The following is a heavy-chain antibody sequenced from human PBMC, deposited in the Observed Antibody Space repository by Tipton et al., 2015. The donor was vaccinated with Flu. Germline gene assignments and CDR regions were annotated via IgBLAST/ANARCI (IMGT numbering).Heavy chain of an antibody. CDR3: ARETVFGVANGMSV. Sequence: SGDSIRSDYYWGWVRQPPGKGLEWIGNIFHTGSTYHNPSLKSRVTISINTSKNQFSLKVFSVTAADTAVYYCARETVFGVANGMSVWGQGTSVTVSS. CDR1: GDSIRSDYY. CDR2: IFHTGST. V-gene: IGHV4-38-2*02. D-gene: IGHD3-3*01. J-gene: IGHJ6*02.